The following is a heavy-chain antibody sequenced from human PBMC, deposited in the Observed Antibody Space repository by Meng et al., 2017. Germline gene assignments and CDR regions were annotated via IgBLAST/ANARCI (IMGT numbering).Heavy chain of an antibody. J-gene: IGHJ4*02. Sequence: SVKVSCKASGGTFSSYAISWVRQAPGQGLEWMGGIIPIFGTANYAQKFQGRVTITADESTSTAYMEPSSLRSEDTAVYYCARGEWKLPTANFDYWGQGTLVTVSS. CDR3: ARGEWKLPTANFDY. V-gene: IGHV1-69*13. D-gene: IGHD1-26*01. CDR2: IIPIFGTA. CDR1: GGTFSSYA.